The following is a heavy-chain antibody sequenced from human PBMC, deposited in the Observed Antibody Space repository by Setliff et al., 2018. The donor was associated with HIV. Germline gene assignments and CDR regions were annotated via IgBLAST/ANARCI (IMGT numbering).Heavy chain of an antibody. V-gene: IGHV4-39*01. Sequence: PSETLSLTCTVSGGSISSGSYYWTWIRQPAGKGLEWIGSIYFDGITHDNPSLKSRFTTSVDTSKNQFSLKLSSVTAADTAIYYCVTVVQDDLGVALFDYWGQGTLVTAPQ. CDR2: IYFDGIT. CDR1: GGSISSGSYY. J-gene: IGHJ4*02. D-gene: IGHD3-3*01. CDR3: VTVVQDDLGVALFDY.